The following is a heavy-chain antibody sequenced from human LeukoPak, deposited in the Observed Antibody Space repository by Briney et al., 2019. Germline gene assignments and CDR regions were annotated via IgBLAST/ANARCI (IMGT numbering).Heavy chain of an antibody. CDR3: AKDGQVSSGWFDY. CDR1: GFTFSSYA. D-gene: IGHD6-19*01. J-gene: IGHJ4*02. V-gene: IGHV3-23*01. CDR2: ISGSGGST. Sequence: GGSLGLSCAASGFTFSSYAMSWVRQAPGKGLEWVSAISGSGGSTYYADSVKGRFTISRDNSKNTLYLQMNSLRAEDTAVYYCAKDGQVSSGWFDYWGQGTLVTVSS.